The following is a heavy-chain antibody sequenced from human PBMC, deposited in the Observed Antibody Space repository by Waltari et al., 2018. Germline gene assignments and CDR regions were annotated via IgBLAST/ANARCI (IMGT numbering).Heavy chain of an antibody. CDR1: GGSISRYY. V-gene: IGHV4-59*08. D-gene: IGHD3-3*01. J-gene: IGHJ4*02. CDR2: IYYSGST. CDR3: ARQGTIFGVVKYFDY. Sequence: QVQLQESGPGLVKPSETLSLTCTVSGGSISRYYWRWIRQPPGKGLEWIGYIYYSGSTNYNPSLKSRVTISVDTSKNQFSLKLSSVTAADTAVYYCARQGTIFGVVKYFDYWGQGTLVTVSS.